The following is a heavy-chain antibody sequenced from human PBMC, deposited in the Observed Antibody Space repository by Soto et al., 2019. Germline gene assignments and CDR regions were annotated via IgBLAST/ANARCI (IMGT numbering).Heavy chain of an antibody. CDR2: ISWDGGST. V-gene: IGHV3-43D*04. Sequence: GGSLRLSCAASGFTFDDYAMHWVRQAPGKGLEWVSLISWDGGSTYYADSVKGRFTISRDNSKNSLYLQMNSLRAEDTALYYCAKEGRGSSNWPTSNFYYYYGMDVWGQGTTVTVSS. CDR3: AKEGRGSSNWPTSNFYYYYGMDV. D-gene: IGHD6-13*01. J-gene: IGHJ6*02. CDR1: GFTFDDYA.